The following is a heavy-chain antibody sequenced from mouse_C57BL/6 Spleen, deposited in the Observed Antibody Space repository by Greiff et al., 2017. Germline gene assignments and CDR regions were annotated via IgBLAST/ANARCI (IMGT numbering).Heavy chain of an antibody. CDR3: APLGAWFAY. CDR1: GYTFTSYW. J-gene: IGHJ3*01. D-gene: IGHD4-1*01. Sequence: QVQLKQPGAELVKPGASVKVSCKASGYTFTSYWMHWVKQRPGQGLEWIGRIHPSDSDTNYNQKFKGKATLTVDKSSSTAYLQLSSLTSEDSAVSYCAPLGAWFAYWGQGALGTVSA. V-gene: IGHV1-74*01. CDR2: IHPSDSDT.